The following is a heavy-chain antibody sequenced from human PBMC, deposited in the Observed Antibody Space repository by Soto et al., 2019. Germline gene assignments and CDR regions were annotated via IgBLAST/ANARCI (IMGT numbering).Heavy chain of an antibody. CDR2: ISWNSGSI. V-gene: IGHV3-9*01. D-gene: IGHD3-9*01. J-gene: IGHJ4*02. Sequence: EVQLVESGGGLVQPGRSLRLSCAASGFTFDDYAMHWVRQAPGKGLEWVSGISWNSGSIGYADSVKGRFTISRDNAKNSLYLQMNSLRAEGTALYYCAKDIAHYDILTGYSKGTYFDYWGQGTLVTVSS. CDR1: GFTFDDYA. CDR3: AKDIAHYDILTGYSKGTYFDY.